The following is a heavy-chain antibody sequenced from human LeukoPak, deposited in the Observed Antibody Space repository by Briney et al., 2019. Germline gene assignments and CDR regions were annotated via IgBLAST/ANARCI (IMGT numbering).Heavy chain of an antibody. J-gene: IGHJ6*02. Sequence: GASVKVSCKASGYTLTGYYMHWVRQAPGQGLEWMGWINPNSGGTNYAQKFQGRVTMTRDTSISTAYMELSRLRSDDTAAYYCARELYYYYGMDVWGQGTTVTVSS. V-gene: IGHV1-2*02. CDR3: ARELYYYYGMDV. CDR2: INPNSGGT. CDR1: GYTLTGYY.